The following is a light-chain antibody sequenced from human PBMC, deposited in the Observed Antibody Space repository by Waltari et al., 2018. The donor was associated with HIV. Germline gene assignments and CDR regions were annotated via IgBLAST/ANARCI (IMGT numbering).Light chain of an antibody. J-gene: IGLJ3*02. V-gene: IGLV2-14*03. CDR3: SSYTSSSTRV. CDR2: DVS. Sequence: QSALTQPASVSGSPGQSITISCTGTSSDVGGYNYVSWYQRHPGKAPKLIIYDVSNRPSGVSNRFSGSKSCNRASLTISGLQAEDEADYYCSSYTSSSTRVFGGGTTVTVL. CDR1: SSDVGGYNY.